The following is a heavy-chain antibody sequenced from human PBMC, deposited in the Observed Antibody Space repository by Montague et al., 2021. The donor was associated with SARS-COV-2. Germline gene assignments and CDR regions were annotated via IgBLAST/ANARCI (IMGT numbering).Heavy chain of an antibody. J-gene: IGHJ4*02. CDR2: IYYSGST. Sequence: SETLSLTCTVSGGFISSSSYLWGWIRQPPGKGLEWIGSIYYSGSTYYKPSLKSRVTISVDTSKNQFSLKLSSVTAADTAAYYCARAFIAAAGTTSFDYWGQGTLVTVSS. V-gene: IGHV4-39*01. CDR3: ARAFIAAAGTTSFDY. CDR1: GGFISSSSYL. D-gene: IGHD6-13*01.